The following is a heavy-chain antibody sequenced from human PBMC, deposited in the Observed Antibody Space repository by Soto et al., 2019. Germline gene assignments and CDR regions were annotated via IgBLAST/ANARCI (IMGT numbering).Heavy chain of an antibody. V-gene: IGHV3-74*01. D-gene: IGHD3-3*01. CDR3: TRDWRGRLSDGFDI. CDR2: INTDGSTI. J-gene: IGHJ3*02. Sequence: EVQLVESGGGLVQPGGSLRLSCAASGFTFSSYWMHWVRQAPGKGLVCVSRINTDGSTITYADSVKGRFTISRDNAKSTLYLQMNNLRAEDTAVYFCTRDWRGRLSDGFDIWGQGTMVTVSS. CDR1: GFTFSSYW.